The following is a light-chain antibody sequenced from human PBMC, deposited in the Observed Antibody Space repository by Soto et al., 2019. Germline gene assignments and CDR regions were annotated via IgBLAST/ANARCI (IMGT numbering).Light chain of an antibody. Sequence: DIQMTQSPATLSASVGDRVTITCRASQSISSWLAWYQQKPGKVPKLLIDDASSLESRVPSRFSGSRSGTEFTLTISSLQPDDFATYYCQQYNTYPWTCGQAIKVKIK. CDR2: DAS. V-gene: IGKV1-5*01. J-gene: IGKJ1*01. CDR1: QSISSW. CDR3: QQYNTYPWT.